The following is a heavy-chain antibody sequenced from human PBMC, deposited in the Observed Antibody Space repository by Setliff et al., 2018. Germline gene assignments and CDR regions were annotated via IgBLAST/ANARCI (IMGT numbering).Heavy chain of an antibody. V-gene: IGHV3-23*01. CDR3: AKGGDWDDEHYAFDI. CDR2: ISGNSGSA. Sequence: GGSLRLSCAASGFNFSINDMTYGMSWVRQAPGKGLQWVSGISGNSGSAYYAASVKGRFTISRDNSKNSMFLQMNDLRADDTAVYFCAKGGDWDDEHYAFDIWGQGTMVTVSS. D-gene: IGHD1-1*01. CDR1: GFNFSINDMTYG. J-gene: IGHJ3*02.